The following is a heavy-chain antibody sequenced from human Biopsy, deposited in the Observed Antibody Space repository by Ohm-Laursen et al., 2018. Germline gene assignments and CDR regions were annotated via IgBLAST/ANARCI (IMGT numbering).Heavy chain of an antibody. Sequence: GTLSLTCSVSGGSVRGYYWSWIRQTSGPGLAWIGHIFDDGATNYSPSPSLQGRVTLSIDTSENTFSLTLTSLTRADTGVYYCARVRGSGFFAFDIWGRGTTVSVSS. V-gene: IGHV4-59*02. J-gene: IGHJ3*02. D-gene: IGHD3-3*01. CDR3: ARVRGSGFFAFDI. CDR2: IFDDGAT. CDR1: GGSVRGYY.